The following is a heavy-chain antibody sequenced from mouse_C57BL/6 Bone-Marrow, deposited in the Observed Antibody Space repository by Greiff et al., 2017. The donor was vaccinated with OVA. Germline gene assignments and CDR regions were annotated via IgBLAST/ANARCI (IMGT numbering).Heavy chain of an antibody. CDR3: ARESNFYYYAMDY. CDR1: GYTFTSYW. J-gene: IGHJ4*01. V-gene: IGHV1-55*01. CDR2: IYPGSGST. D-gene: IGHD2-5*01. Sequence: QVQLKQPGAELVKPGASVKMSCKASGYTFTSYWITWVKQRPGQGLEWIGDIYPGSGSTNYNEKFKSKATLTVDTSSSTAYMQLSSLTSEDSAGYYWARESNFYYYAMDYWGQGTSVTVSS.